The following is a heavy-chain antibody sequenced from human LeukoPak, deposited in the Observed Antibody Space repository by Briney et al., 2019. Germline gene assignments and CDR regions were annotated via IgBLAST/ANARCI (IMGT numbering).Heavy chain of an antibody. CDR2: ISGSGGST. D-gene: IGHD1-26*01. CDR1: GFTFSSYA. CDR3: ARGLYSGSLDY. J-gene: IGHJ4*02. Sequence: GSRRLSCAASGFTFSSYAMSWVRQAPGKGLEWVSAISGSGGSTYYADSVKGRFTISRDNSKNTLYLQMNSLRAEDTAVYYCARGLYSGSLDYWGQGTLVTVSS. V-gene: IGHV3-23*01.